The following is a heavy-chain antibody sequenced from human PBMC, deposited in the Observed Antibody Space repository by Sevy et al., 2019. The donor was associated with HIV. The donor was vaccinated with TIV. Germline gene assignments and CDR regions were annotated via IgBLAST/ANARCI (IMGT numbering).Heavy chain of an antibody. D-gene: IGHD3-10*01. J-gene: IGHJ4*02. CDR1: GFNFRSYW. CDR2: IKHDGSEQ. CDR3: ARERQDEDKSGAKFDY. Sequence: GGSLRLSCEVSGFNFRSYWMSWVRQAPGKGLEWVANIKHDGSEQYYLDSVKGRFTVSRDNGKNSLYLQMTSLRVDDAAVYYCARERQDEDKSGAKFDYWGRGTLVTVSS. V-gene: IGHV3-7*01.